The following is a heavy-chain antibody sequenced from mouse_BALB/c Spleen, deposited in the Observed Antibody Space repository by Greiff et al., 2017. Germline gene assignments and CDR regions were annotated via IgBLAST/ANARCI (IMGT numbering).Heavy chain of an antibody. D-gene: IGHD2-4*01. CDR3: AIYYDYDWFAY. CDR2: ISSGGST. CDR1: GFTFSSYA. J-gene: IGHJ3*01. V-gene: IGHV5-6-5*01. Sequence: EVKLVESGGGLVKPGGSLKLSCAASGFTFSSYAMSWVRQTPEKRLEWVASISSGGSTYYPDSVKGRFTISRDNARNILYLQMSSLRSEDTAMYYCAIYYDYDWFAYWGQGTLVTVSA.